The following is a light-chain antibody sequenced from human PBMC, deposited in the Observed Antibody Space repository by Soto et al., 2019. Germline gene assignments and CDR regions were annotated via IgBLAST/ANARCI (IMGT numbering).Light chain of an antibody. Sequence: QSVLTQPPSVSGAPGQRVTISCTGSSSNIGAGYDVHWYQQLPGTAPKLLIYGNNNRPSGVPDRFSGSKSDTSASLAITRLEAEDEADYYCQSYDSSFSNWVFGGGTKLTVL. V-gene: IGLV1-40*01. CDR2: GNN. J-gene: IGLJ3*02. CDR3: QSYDSSFSNWV. CDR1: SSNIGAGYD.